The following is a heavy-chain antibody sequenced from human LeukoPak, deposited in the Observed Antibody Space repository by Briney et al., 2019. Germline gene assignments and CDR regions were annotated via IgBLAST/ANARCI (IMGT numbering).Heavy chain of an antibody. Sequence: PGGSLRLSCAASGFTFSSYEMNWVRQAPGKGLEWVSYINSSGSTIYYADSVKGRFTISRDNAKNSLYLQMNSLRAEDTAVYYCARDGAGDYVLDYWGQGTLVTVSS. D-gene: IGHD4-17*01. V-gene: IGHV3-48*03. CDR2: INSSGSTI. CDR3: ARDGAGDYVLDY. J-gene: IGHJ4*02. CDR1: GFTFSSYE.